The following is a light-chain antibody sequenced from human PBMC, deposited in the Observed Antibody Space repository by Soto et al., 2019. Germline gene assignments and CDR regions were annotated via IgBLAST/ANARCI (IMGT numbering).Light chain of an antibody. CDR2: DTS. Sequence: EIVLTQSPGTLSLSPGERATLSCRASQSVSSSYLAWYQQKPGQAPRLLIYDTSSSATGIPDRFSGSGSGTEFTLAISRLETEEFAVYYCQQCGSSPSFGQGTKVELK. V-gene: IGKV3-20*01. CDR1: QSVSSSY. J-gene: IGKJ1*01. CDR3: QQCGSSPS.